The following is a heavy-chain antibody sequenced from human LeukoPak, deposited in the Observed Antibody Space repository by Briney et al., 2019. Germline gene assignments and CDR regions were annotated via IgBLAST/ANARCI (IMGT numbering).Heavy chain of an antibody. CDR1: GYSFTSYW. D-gene: IGHD3-22*01. CDR3: ARHFEYYDSSGYYTYHDAFDI. V-gene: IGHV5-51*01. J-gene: IGHJ3*02. CDR2: IYPGDSDT. Sequence: GESLKISCKGSGYSFTSYWIGWVRQMPGKGLEWMGIIYPGDSDTRYSPSFQGQVTISADKSISTAYLQWSSLKASDTAMYYCARHFEYYDSSGYYTYHDAFDIWGQGTMVTVSS.